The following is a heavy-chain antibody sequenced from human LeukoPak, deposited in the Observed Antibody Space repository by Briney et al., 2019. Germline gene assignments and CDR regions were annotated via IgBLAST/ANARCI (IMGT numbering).Heavy chain of an antibody. Sequence: GGALRLSWAASGFTFSTYTMNWVRQAPGKGLEGVSSTSSSSPYICYADPVTGRFTISSDNAKHSLYLQMTSLSAEDTAVYYCARDLYGDYAMDVWGQGTTVTVSS. CDR3: ARDLYGDYAMDV. J-gene: IGHJ6*02. CDR1: GFTFSTYT. D-gene: IGHD4-17*01. CDR2: TSSSSPYI. V-gene: IGHV3-21*01.